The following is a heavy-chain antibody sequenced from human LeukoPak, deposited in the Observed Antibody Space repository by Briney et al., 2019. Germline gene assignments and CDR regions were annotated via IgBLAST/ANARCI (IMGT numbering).Heavy chain of an antibody. V-gene: IGHV3-48*01. CDR2: ISSSSSTI. CDR3: SGYNWFDP. J-gene: IGHJ5*02. CDR1: GFTFSSYA. Sequence: GGSLRLSCAPSGFTFSSYAMIWVRQAPGKGLEWVSYISSSSSTIYYADSVKGRFTISRDNAKNSLYLQMNSLRAEDTAVYYYSGYNWFDPWGQGTLVTVSS.